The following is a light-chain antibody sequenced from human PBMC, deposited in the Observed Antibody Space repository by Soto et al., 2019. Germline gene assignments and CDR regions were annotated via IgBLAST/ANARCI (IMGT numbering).Light chain of an antibody. CDR1: QSVLYSSNNKNY. J-gene: IGKJ1*01. CDR3: QQYYSTPT. V-gene: IGKV4-1*01. Sequence: DIVMTQSPDSLAVSLGERATINCKSSQSVLYSSNNKNYLVWYQQKPGQPPKLLIYWASTRESGVPDRFSGSGSETDFTLTIGSLQAEDVAVYYCQQYYSTPTFGQGTKVEIK. CDR2: WAS.